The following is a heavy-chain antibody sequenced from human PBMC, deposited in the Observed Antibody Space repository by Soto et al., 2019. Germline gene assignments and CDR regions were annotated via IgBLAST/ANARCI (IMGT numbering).Heavy chain of an antibody. CDR2: ISYDGSNK. J-gene: IGHJ6*02. CDR1: GFTFSSYA. V-gene: IGHV3-30-3*01. Sequence: GGSLRLSCAASGFTFSSYAMHWVRQAPGKGLEWVAVISYDGSNKYYADSVKGRFTISRDNSKNTLYLQMNSLRAEDTAVYYYARDAELELLTQNYYYYYGMDVWGQGTTVTVSS. D-gene: IGHD1-7*01. CDR3: ARDAELELLTQNYYYYYGMDV.